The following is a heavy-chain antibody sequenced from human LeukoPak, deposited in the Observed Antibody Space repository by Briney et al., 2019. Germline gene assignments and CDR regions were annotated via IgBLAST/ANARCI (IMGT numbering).Heavy chain of an antibody. CDR1: GFTFSTYW. D-gene: IGHD2-2*01. CDR3: ARGLVPADYYFDY. CDR2: ITNDGSST. J-gene: IGHJ4*02. Sequence: PGGSLRLSCAASGFTFSTYWMHWVRQAPGKGLEWVSRITNDGSSTSYAGSVKGRFTISRDNAKNTLYLQMNSLRAEDTAVYYCARGLVPADYYFDYWGRGTLVTVSS. V-gene: IGHV3-74*01.